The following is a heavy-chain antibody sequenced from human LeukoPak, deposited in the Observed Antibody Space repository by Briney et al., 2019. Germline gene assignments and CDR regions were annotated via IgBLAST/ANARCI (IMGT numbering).Heavy chain of an antibody. V-gene: IGHV1-18*01. D-gene: IGHD1-26*01. J-gene: IGHJ4*02. CDR3: ARDGYEWELPRQIDY. Sequence: ASVKVSCKASGYTLTSYGISWVRQAPGQGLEWMGWISAYNDNTNYAQKLQGRVTMTTDTSTSTAYMEQRSLRSDDTAVYYCARDGYEWELPRQIDYWGQGTLVTVSS. CDR1: GYTLTSYG. CDR2: ISAYNDNT.